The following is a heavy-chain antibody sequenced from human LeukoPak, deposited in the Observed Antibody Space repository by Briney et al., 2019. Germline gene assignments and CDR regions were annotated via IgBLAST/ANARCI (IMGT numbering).Heavy chain of an antibody. D-gene: IGHD4-17*01. V-gene: IGHV5-51*01. J-gene: IGHJ4*02. Sequence: RGESLKISCKGSRYSFTRYWIAWVRQMPGKGLEWLGIIYRGDSDTRYNPSFQGQVTISADKSISTAYLQWSSLKASDSAMYYCASRSYGDFRFDYWGQGTLVTVSS. CDR3: ASRSYGDFRFDY. CDR2: IYRGDSDT. CDR1: RYSFTRYW.